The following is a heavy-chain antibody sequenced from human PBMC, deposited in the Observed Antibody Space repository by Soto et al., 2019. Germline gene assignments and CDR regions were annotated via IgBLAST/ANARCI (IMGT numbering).Heavy chain of an antibody. Sequence: PSETLSLTCTVSGGSISSYYWSWIRQPPGKXLEGIGYIYDSGSTNYNPSLKSRVPISVDTSKNQFSLKLSSVTAADTAVYYCARHWGHCSGGSCDPGQNWLDPVGQGTLFTVSS. CDR3: ARHWGHCSGGSCDPGQNWLDP. CDR1: GGSISSYY. J-gene: IGHJ5*02. D-gene: IGHD2-15*01. CDR2: IYDSGST. V-gene: IGHV4-59*01.